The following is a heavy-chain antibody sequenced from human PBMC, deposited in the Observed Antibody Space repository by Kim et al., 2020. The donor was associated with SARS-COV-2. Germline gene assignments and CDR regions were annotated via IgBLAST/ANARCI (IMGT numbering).Heavy chain of an antibody. V-gene: IGHV3-23*01. CDR1: GFTFSSYA. CDR3: AKGGVRGVKGWFDP. Sequence: GGSLRLSCAASGFTFSSYAMSWVRQAPGKGLEWVSAISGSGGSTYYADSVKGRFTISRDNSKYTLYLQMNSLRAEDTAVYYCAKGGVRGVKGWFDPWGQGSLVTVSS. CDR2: ISGSGGST. D-gene: IGHD3-10*01. J-gene: IGHJ5*02.